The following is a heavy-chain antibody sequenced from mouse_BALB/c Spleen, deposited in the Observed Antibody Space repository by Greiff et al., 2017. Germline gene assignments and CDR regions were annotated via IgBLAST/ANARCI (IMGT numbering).Heavy chain of an antibody. CDR1: GFAFSSYD. CDR3: ARHYYGSLAY. J-gene: IGHJ3*01. Sequence: EVKLMESGGGLVKPGGSLKLSCAASGFAFSSYDMSWVRQTPEKRLEWVAYISSGGGSTYYPDTVKGRFTISRDNAKNTLYLQMSSLKSEDTAMYYCARHYYGSLAYWGQGTLVTVSA. D-gene: IGHD1-1*01. CDR2: ISSGGGST. V-gene: IGHV5-12-1*01.